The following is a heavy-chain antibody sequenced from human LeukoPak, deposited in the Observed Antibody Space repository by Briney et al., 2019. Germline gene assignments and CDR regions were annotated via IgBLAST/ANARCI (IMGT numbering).Heavy chain of an antibody. CDR2: IKNKANSYAT. D-gene: IGHD6-6*01. J-gene: IGHJ5*02. V-gene: IGHV3-73*01. CDR1: GFTFSGSA. Sequence: GSLRLSCAASGFTFSGSAMHWGRPASGKGVEWVGRIKNKANSYATPYTASVKGRFTISRDDSKNTAYLQMNSLKAEDTAVYYCTRYSNSDNWFDPWGQGTLVTVSS. CDR3: TRYSNSDNWFDP.